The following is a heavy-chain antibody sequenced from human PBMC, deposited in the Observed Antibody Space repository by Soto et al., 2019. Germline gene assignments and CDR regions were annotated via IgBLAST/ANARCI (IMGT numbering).Heavy chain of an antibody. J-gene: IGHJ6*02. CDR1: GFNFSRYW. CDR3: ARDLSSCTSARCYSYYYGMDV. V-gene: IGHV3-74*01. D-gene: IGHD2-2*01. CDR2: INSDGSRT. Sequence: GGSLRLSCSASGFNFSRYWTHWVRQVPGRGLMWVSHINSDGSRTSYADSVKGRFTISRDNAKNTLYLQMNSLRAEDTAVYYCARDLSSCTSARCYSYYYGMDVWGQGTTVTVSS.